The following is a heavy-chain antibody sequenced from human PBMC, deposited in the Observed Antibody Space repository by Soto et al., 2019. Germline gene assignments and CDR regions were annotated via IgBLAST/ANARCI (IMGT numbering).Heavy chain of an antibody. CDR3: ERPPQKDNDLHV. CDR1: GFTFSDHY. CDR2: IRKRVNGYTT. V-gene: IGHV3-72*01. Sequence: EVQLVESGGGLVQPGGSLRLSCVASGFTFSDHYMDWVRQAPGKGLKWVGRIRKRVNGYTTEYAASVKGRFTISRDDSKNSLYRKKNSLKIEDTAEYYCERPPQKDNDLHVWGQGSTVPVPS. J-gene: IGHJ6*02. D-gene: IGHD2-15*01.